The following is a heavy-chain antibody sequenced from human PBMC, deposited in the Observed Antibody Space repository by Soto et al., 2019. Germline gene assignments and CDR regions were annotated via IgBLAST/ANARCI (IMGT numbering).Heavy chain of an antibody. CDR3: ARAEVPRFDP. J-gene: IGHJ5*02. Sequence: QVQLQESGPGLVKPSQTLSLTCTVSGGSISSGDYYWSWIRQPPGKRLEWIGYIYYTGTTSYNPSLKSRVTITVDTSKNQFSPKLSSVTAADTAVYYCARAEVPRFDPWGQGTLVTVSS. CDR1: GGSISSGDYY. CDR2: IYYTGTT. V-gene: IGHV4-30-4*01. D-gene: IGHD2-2*01.